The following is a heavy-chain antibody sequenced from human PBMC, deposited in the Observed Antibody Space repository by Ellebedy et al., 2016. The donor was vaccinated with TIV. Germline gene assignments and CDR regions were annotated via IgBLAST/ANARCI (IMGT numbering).Heavy chain of an antibody. CDR1: GFTFSNEA. D-gene: IGHD5-12*01. V-gene: IGHV3-23*01. CDR3: ARGGLNYFDY. Sequence: GESLKISCAASGFTFSNEAMTWVRQAPGKGLEWVSTITGGVATTYYADSAKGRFTISRDNSKTTLYLQMNSLRAEDTAVYYCARGGLNYFDYWGQGTLVTVSS. J-gene: IGHJ4*02. CDR2: ITGGVATT.